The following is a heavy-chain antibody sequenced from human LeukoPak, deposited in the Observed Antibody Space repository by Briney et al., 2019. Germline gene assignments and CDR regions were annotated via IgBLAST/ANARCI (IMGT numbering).Heavy chain of an antibody. Sequence: PETLSLTCTVSGGSISSSSYYWGWIRQPPGKGLEWIGSIYYSGSTYYNPSLKSRVTISVDMSKNQFSLKLTSVTAADTAVYYCTKGRGIWGQGTLVTVSS. D-gene: IGHD3-10*01. CDR3: TKGRGI. V-gene: IGHV4-39*07. J-gene: IGHJ4*02. CDR2: IYYSGST. CDR1: GGSISSSSYY.